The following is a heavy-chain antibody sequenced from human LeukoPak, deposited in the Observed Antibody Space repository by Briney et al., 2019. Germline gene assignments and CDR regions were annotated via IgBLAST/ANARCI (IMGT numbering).Heavy chain of an antibody. D-gene: IGHD3-9*01. J-gene: IGHJ4*02. Sequence: SQTLSLTCAISGDSVSSNSAAWNWIRQSPSRGLEWLGRTYYRSKWYNDYAVSVKSRMTINPDTSKNQFSLQLNSVTPEDTAVYYCARGFDDILTGYYPFDYWGQGTLVTVSS. CDR2: TYYRSKWYN. V-gene: IGHV6-1*01. CDR1: GDSVSSNSAA. CDR3: ARGFDDILTGYYPFDY.